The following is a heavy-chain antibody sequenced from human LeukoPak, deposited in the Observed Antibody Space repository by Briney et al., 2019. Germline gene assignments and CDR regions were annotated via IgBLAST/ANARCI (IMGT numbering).Heavy chain of an antibody. CDR3: ARDPGYYDSSGYSDY. CDR2: IYHSGST. V-gene: IGHV4-4*02. CDR1: GSSISSSNW. J-gene: IGHJ4*02. D-gene: IGHD3-22*01. Sequence: SETLSLTCAVSGSSISSSNWWSWVRQPPGKGLEWIGEIYHSGSTNYNPSLKSRVTISVDKSKNQFSLKLSSVTAADTAVYYCARDPGYYDSSGYSDYWGQGTLVTVSS.